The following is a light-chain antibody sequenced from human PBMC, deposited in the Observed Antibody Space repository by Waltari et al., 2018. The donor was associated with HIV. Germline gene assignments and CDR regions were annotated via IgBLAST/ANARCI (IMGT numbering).Light chain of an antibody. Sequence: QSALTQSGSVSGSPGQSITISCTGSSSDVGAYNSVSWYQQHPGKAPKLIIYEVNNRPSGISNRFSGSKSGNTASLTISGLRTEDEADYYCKSFTTTNTYVFGSGTWVTVL. J-gene: IGLJ1*01. CDR3: KSFTTTNTYV. CDR1: SSDVGAYNS. V-gene: IGLV2-14*03. CDR2: EVN.